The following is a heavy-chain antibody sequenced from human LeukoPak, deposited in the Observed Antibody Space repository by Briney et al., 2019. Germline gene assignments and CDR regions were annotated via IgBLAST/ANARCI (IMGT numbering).Heavy chain of an antibody. V-gene: IGHV4-34*01. Sequence: SETLSLTCAVYGGSFSGYYWSWIRQPPGKGLEWIGEINHSGSTNYNPSLKSRVTISADTSKNQFSLKLSSVTAADTAVYYCARGKWEVRFDCWGQGTLVTVSS. D-gene: IGHD1-26*01. J-gene: IGHJ4*02. CDR3: ARGKWEVRFDC. CDR2: INHSGST. CDR1: GGSFSGYY.